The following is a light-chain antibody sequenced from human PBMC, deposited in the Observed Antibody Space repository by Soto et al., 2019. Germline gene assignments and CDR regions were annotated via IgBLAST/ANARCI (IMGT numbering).Light chain of an antibody. CDR2: GNS. Sequence: QSVLTQPPSVSGAPGQRVTISCAGSRSNIGAGYDVQWYQQLPGTAPKLLISGNSYRPSGVPDLFSGSKAGTSASLAITGLRAEDEADYYCQSYDSRLSGWVFGRGTKVTVL. V-gene: IGLV1-40*01. CDR1: RSNIGAGYD. CDR3: QSYDSRLSGWV. J-gene: IGLJ3*02.